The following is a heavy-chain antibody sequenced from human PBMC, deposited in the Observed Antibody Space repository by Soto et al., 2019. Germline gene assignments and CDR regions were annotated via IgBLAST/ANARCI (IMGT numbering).Heavy chain of an antibody. CDR1: GFTFSSYA. CDR2: ISGSGGST. Sequence: GWSLRLSCAASGFTFSSYAMSWVRQAPGKGLEWVSAISGSGGSTYYADSVKGRFTISRDNSKNTLYLQMNSLRAEDTAVYYCAKDAKGYCSSTSCYKAGKYYYGMDVWGQGTTVTGSS. D-gene: IGHD2-2*02. V-gene: IGHV3-23*01. J-gene: IGHJ6*02. CDR3: AKDAKGYCSSTSCYKAGKYYYGMDV.